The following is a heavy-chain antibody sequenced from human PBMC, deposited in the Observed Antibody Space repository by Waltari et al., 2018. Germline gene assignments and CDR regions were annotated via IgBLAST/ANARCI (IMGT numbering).Heavy chain of an antibody. CDR3: ARERWAMGDF. V-gene: IGHV3-74*01. J-gene: IGHJ4*02. CDR1: GFTFSGHW. Sequence: EVQLVESGGGSVQPGGSLRLSCSVSGFTFSGHWLLWVRQAPGEGLVVVSRMNNDGTKTTYADSVKGRFTISRDNAKNTLYLQMNSLRGDDTAVYFCARERWAMGDFWGQGTLVTVSS. CDR2: MNNDGTKT. D-gene: IGHD1-26*01.